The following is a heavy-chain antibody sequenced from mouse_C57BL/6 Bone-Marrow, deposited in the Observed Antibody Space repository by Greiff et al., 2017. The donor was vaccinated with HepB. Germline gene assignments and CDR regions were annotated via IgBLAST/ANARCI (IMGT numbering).Heavy chain of an antibody. CDR2: IDPNGGGT. J-gene: IGHJ4*01. V-gene: IGHV1-72*01. CDR1: GYTFTSYW. Sequence: QVQLQQPGAELVKPGASVKLSCKASGYTFTSYWMHWVKQRPGRGLEWIGRIDPNGGGTKYNEKLKSKATLTVDKPSSTADMQLSSLTSEDSAVYYWARLRTYLRYAMDYWGQGTSVTVSS. D-gene: IGHD5-5*01. CDR3: ARLRTYLRYAMDY.